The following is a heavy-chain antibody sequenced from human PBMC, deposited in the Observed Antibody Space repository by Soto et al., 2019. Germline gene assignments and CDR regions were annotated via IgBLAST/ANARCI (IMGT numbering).Heavy chain of an antibody. V-gene: IGHV3-30-3*01. CDR1: GFTFSSYS. CDR3: AREPGYSSGLDX. CDR2: ISYDGSNK. J-gene: IGHJ4*02. Sequence: GGCLRLSCPASGFTFSSYSMHWVRQAPGKGLEWVAFISYDGSNKYYAYSVKGRFTISRYNSKNTLYLQMNSLRAEDTAVYYCAREPGYSSGLDXWGQGTSVTVSX. D-gene: IGHD6-19*01.